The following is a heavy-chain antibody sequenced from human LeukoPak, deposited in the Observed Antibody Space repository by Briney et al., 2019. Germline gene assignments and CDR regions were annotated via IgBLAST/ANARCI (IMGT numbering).Heavy chain of an antibody. CDR2: INWNGGST. J-gene: IGHJ4*02. D-gene: IGHD4-17*01. CDR3: ARHYSYGDYVVGYYFDY. Sequence: PGGSLRLSCAASGFTFDDYGMSWVRRAPGKGLEWVSGINWNGGSTGYADSVKGRFTISRDNAKNSLYLQMNSLRAEDTALYHCARHYSYGDYVVGYYFDYWGQGTLVTVSS. CDR1: GFTFDDYG. V-gene: IGHV3-20*01.